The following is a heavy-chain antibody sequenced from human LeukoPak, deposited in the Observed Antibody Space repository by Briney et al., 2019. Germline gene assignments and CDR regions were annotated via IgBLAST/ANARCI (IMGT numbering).Heavy chain of an antibody. D-gene: IGHD1-26*01. CDR3: ARIGGSSDFFDY. CDR2: IYYSGST. V-gene: IGHV4-59*01. CDR1: GGSISSYY. Sequence: SETLSLTCTVPGGSISSYYWSWIRQPPGKGLEWIGYIYYSGSTNYNPSLKSRVTISVDTSKNQVSLKLSSVTAADTAVYYCARIGGSSDFFDYWGQGTLVTVSS. J-gene: IGHJ4*02.